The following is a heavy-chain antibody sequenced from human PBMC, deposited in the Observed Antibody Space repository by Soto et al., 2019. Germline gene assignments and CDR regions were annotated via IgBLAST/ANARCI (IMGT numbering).Heavy chain of an antibody. CDR3: AREKSDLELFNWLDP. Sequence: GESLKISCEASGYSFTTYWISWVRQMPGKGLEWMGAIDPRDSYTKYSPSFQGHVPISVDKSISTAYLQWNSLKASDTAIYYCAREKSDLELFNWLDPWGQGTLVTVSS. D-gene: IGHD1-7*01. CDR2: IDPRDSYT. J-gene: IGHJ5*02. CDR1: GYSFTTYW. V-gene: IGHV5-10-1*01.